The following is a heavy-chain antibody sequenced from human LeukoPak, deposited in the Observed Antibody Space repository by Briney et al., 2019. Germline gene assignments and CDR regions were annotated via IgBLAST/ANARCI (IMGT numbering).Heavy chain of an antibody. D-gene: IGHD6-13*01. CDR3: ARGKFGYSSSWYGGEVDY. V-gene: IGHV1-8*01. Sequence: ASVKVSCKASGYTFTSYDINWVRQATGQGLEWMGWMNPNSGNTGYAQKFQGRVTMTRNTSISTAYMKLSSLRSEDTAVYYCARGKFGYSSSWYGGEVDYWGQGTLVTVSS. CDR2: MNPNSGNT. J-gene: IGHJ4*02. CDR1: GYTFTSYD.